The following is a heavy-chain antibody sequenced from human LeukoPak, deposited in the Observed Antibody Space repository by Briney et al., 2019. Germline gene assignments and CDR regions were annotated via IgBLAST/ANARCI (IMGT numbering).Heavy chain of an antibody. V-gene: IGHV3-48*02. J-gene: IGHJ3*02. CDR2: ISSSSSTI. Sequence: GGSLRLSCAASGFTFSSYSMNWVRQAPGKGLEWVSYISSSSSTIYYADSVKGRFTISRDNAKNSLYLQMNSLRDGDTAVYYCARHTRGVDRALVQDAFDIWGQGTTVTVSS. CDR3: ARHTRGVDRALVQDAFDI. CDR1: GFTFSSYS. D-gene: IGHD5-18*01.